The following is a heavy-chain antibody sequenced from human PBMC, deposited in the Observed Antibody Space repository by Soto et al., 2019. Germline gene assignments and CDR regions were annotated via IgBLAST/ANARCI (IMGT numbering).Heavy chain of an antibody. D-gene: IGHD3-10*01. Sequence: QVQLLQSGAEVKKPGASVKVSCKASGYTFTSYYMHWVRQAPGQGLEWMGIINPSGGSTSYAQKFQGRVTMTRDTPTSTVYMELSSLRSEDTAVYYCARDPDHVLLLSNWYFDLWGRGTLVTVSS. V-gene: IGHV1-46*01. CDR2: INPSGGST. J-gene: IGHJ2*01. CDR3: ARDPDHVLLLSNWYFDL. CDR1: GYTFTSYY.